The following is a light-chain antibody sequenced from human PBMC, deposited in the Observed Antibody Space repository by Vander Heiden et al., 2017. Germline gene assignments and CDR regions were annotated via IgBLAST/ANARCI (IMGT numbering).Light chain of an antibody. CDR2: KAS. CDR1: QSISSW. Sequence: DIQMTQSPSTLSASVGDRVTITCRASQSISSWLAWYQQKPGKAPKLLIYKASSLESGVPSRFSGSGSGTEFTLTISSLQHDDFATYYCQQYNNYWTFGPGTKVEIK. J-gene: IGKJ1*01. CDR3: QQYNNYWT. V-gene: IGKV1-5*03.